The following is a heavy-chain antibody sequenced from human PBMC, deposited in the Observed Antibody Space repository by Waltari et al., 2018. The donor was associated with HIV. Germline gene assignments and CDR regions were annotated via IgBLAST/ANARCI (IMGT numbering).Heavy chain of an antibody. V-gene: IGHV3-48*03. Sequence: EMQLVESGVALRQPGGSLRLPCALSGLTFSNYEMNWVRQAPGKGLEWVSWISVSGAGTHYADSVKGRFTISRDNAKNSMYLQMSSLRVEDTAVYYCAIIGYYGFDIWGQGTMVTVSS. CDR2: ISVSGAGT. CDR1: GLTFSNYE. J-gene: IGHJ3*02. D-gene: IGHD3-22*01. CDR3: AIIGYYGFDI.